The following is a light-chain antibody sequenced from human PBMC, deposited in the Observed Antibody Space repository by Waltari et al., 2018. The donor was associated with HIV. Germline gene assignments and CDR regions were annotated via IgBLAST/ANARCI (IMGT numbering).Light chain of an antibody. CDR2: DAS. J-gene: IGKJ2*03. CDR3: HQYGSSISYS. CDR1: QSVGSY. V-gene: IGKV3-20*01. Sequence: IVLIQPPVTVSLSPGERATLSCRASQSVGSYLAWYQQKAGQAPRLLIYDASSRAAGIPDRFSGSGSGTDFTLTISRLETEDYAVYYCHQYGSSISYSFGQGTKLEIK.